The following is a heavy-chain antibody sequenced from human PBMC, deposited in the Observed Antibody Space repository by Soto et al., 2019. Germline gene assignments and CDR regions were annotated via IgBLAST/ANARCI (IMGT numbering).Heavy chain of an antibody. CDR2: ISTDKGKT. V-gene: IGHV1-18*01. CDR3: ATRSPAFDY. Sequence: QVQLVQSGPEVKKPGASVKVSCKTSGYTFTSYGISWVRQAPGQGLEWMGWISTDKGKTNYAQKFQVRVTMTTDTSTSPAYMELRSLRSDDTAVYYCATRSPAFDYWGQGTLVTVSS. CDR1: GYTFTSYG. J-gene: IGHJ4*02.